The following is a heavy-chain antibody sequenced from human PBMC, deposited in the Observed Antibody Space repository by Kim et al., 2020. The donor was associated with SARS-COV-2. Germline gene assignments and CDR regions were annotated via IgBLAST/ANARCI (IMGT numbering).Heavy chain of an antibody. J-gene: IGHJ6*02. V-gene: IGHV1-69*06. Sequence: SVKVSCKASGGTFSSYAISWVRQAPGQGLEWMGGIIPIFGTANYAQKFQGRVTITADKSTSTAYMELSSLRSEDTAVYYCARDGVAHCRGGSCYDYYGMDVWGQGTTVTVSS. CDR3: ARDGVAHCRGGSCYDYYGMDV. CDR1: GGTFSSYA. CDR2: IIPIFGTA. D-gene: IGHD2-15*01.